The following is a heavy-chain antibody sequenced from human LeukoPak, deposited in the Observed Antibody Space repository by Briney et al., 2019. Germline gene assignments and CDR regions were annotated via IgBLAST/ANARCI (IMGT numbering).Heavy chain of an antibody. CDR2: IIPIFGTA. CDR3: AREGLTYYYDSSGYSDEPLFDY. CDR1: GYTFTGYY. J-gene: IGHJ4*02. Sequence: SVKVPCKASGYTFTGYYMHWVRQAPGQGLEWMGGIIPIFGTANYAQKFQGRVTITTDESTSTAYMELSSLRSEDTAVYYCAREGLTYYYDSSGYSDEPLFDYWGQGTLVTVSS. V-gene: IGHV1-69*05. D-gene: IGHD3-22*01.